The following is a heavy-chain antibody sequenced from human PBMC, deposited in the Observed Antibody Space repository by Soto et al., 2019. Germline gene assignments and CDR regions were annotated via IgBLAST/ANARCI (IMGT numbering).Heavy chain of an antibody. CDR1: GFTFSGYW. CDR2: IEHGGGEK. D-gene: IGHD5-12*01. Sequence: EVQLVESGGGLVQPGGSLRLSCSASGFTFSGYWMSWVRQAPGKGLECVANIEHGGGEKNYVDSVKGRFTISRDNTKNSVYLQMNSLRSEDTAVYYCATGRDGYNHYFDYCGQGALVTVSS. V-gene: IGHV3-7*03. J-gene: IGHJ4*02. CDR3: ATGRDGYNHYFDY.